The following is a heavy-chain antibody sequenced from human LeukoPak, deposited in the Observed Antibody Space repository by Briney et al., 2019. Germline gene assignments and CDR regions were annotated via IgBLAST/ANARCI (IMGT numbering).Heavy chain of an antibody. CDR2: INHSGST. D-gene: IGHD3-22*01. CDR3: ARGPDFYDSSGYYPI. J-gene: IGHJ4*02. V-gene: IGHV4-34*01. CDR1: GGSFRNYY. Sequence: SETLSPTCAVYGGSFRNYYWSWIRQPPGKGLEWIGEINHSGSTKYNPSLKSRVTISVDRSKNQFSLKLSSVTAADTAVYHCARGPDFYDSSGYYPIWGQGTLVTVSS.